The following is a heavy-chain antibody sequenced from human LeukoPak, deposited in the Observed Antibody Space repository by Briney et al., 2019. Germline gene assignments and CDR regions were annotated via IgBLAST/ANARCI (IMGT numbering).Heavy chain of an antibody. D-gene: IGHD3-3*01. V-gene: IGHV3-7*01. CDR2: IKEDGSEK. CDR3: ARDPGDRFLEWSSFDY. J-gene: IGHJ4*02. CDR1: GFTFTSYW. Sequence: GGSLRLSCAASGFTFTSYWMSWVRQAPGKGLEWVANIKEDGSEKYYVDSVKGRFTISRDNSKNTLYLQMNSLRAEDTAVYYCARDPGDRFLEWSSFDYWGQGTLVTVSS.